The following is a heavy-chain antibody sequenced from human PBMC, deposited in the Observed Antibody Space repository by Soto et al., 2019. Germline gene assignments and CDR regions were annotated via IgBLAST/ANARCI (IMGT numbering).Heavy chain of an antibody. CDR2: IYYSGST. CDR3: ATYCSGGSCYLDY. CDR1: GGSISSGGYY. D-gene: IGHD2-15*01. J-gene: IGHJ4*02. Sequence: QVQLQESGPGLVKPSQTLSLTCTVSGGSISSGGYYWSWIRQHPGKGLEWIGYIYYSGSTYYNPSLESRVTISVDPSKTQFSLKLSSVTAADTAVYYCATYCSGGSCYLDYWGQGTLVTVSS. V-gene: IGHV4-31*03.